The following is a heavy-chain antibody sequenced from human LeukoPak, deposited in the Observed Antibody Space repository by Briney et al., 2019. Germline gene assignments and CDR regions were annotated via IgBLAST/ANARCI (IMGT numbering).Heavy chain of an antibody. CDR1: GFKFKNYG. CDR2: IRHDGENE. V-gene: IGHV3-30*02. J-gene: IGHJ3*02. CDR3: GKDETEYSFLEDAFDI. Sequence: GGSLRLSCAASGFKFKNYGMHWVRQAPGKGLEWVAYIRHDGENENYADSVKGRFTISRDDFKNILFLQMSSLKPEDRAVYYCGKDETEYSFLEDAFDIWGQGTRVTVSS. D-gene: IGHD2/OR15-2a*01.